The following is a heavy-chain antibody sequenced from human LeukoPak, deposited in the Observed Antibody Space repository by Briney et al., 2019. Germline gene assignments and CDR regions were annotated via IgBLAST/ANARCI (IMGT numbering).Heavy chain of an antibody. CDR3: ASPFIAAAGHNWFDP. V-gene: IGHV3-66*01. J-gene: IGHJ5*02. CDR1: GFTVSSNY. CDR2: IYSGGST. D-gene: IGHD6-13*01. Sequence: GGSLRLSCAASGFTVSSNYMSWVRQAPGKGLEWVSVIYSGGSTYYADSVKGRFTISRDNSKNTLYLQMNSLRAEDTAVYYCASPFIAAAGHNWFDPWGQGTLVTVSS.